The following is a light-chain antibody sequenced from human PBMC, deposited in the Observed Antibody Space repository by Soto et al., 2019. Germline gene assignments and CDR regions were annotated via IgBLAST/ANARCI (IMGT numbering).Light chain of an antibody. CDR1: SSDVGGYDY. CDR3: CSYAGYYTYV. CDR2: DVS. J-gene: IGLJ1*01. V-gene: IGLV2-11*01. Sequence: QSALTQPRSVSGSPGQSGTISCTGTSSDVGGYDYVSWYQQHPGKAPKVMIYDVSKRPSGVPDRFSGSKSGNTASLTISGLQAEDEADYYCCSYAGYYTYVFGTGTKLTVL.